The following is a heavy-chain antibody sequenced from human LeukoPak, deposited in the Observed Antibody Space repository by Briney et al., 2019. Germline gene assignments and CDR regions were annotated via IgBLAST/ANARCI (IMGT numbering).Heavy chain of an antibody. J-gene: IGHJ4*02. Sequence: GGSLRLSCAASGFTFSTYAMTWVRQAPGKGLEWVSLVSGSGAATYYADSLEGRFAISRDNAKNTLYLQLSSLRAGDTAIYYCAKTGGGSYLTGYHLDQWGQGALVTVSS. CDR2: VSGSGAAT. D-gene: IGHD3-9*01. CDR1: GFTFSTYA. CDR3: AKTGGGSYLTGYHLDQ. V-gene: IGHV3-23*01.